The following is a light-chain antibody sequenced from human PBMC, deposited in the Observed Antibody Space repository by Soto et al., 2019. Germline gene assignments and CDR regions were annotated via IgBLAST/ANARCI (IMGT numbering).Light chain of an antibody. CDR1: QTVGRC. CDR3: QQCTAWPGLT. J-gene: IGKJ4*01. V-gene: IGKV3-11*01. CDR2: ETS. Sequence: EIVLTQSPATLSLSPGERASLSCRASQTVGRCLAWYQQKPGQSPRLLIYETSDRAAGITARFSGGGSGTDFTLTISSLEPEDSAVYYRQQCTAWPGLTFGGGTKVEIK.